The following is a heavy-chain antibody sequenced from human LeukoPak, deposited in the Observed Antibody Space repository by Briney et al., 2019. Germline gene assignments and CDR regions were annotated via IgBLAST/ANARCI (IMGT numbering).Heavy chain of an antibody. Sequence: SETLSLTCTVSGGSISSGGYYWSWIRQPPGKGLEWIGYIYHSGSTYYNPSLKSRVTISVDRSKNQFSLKLSSVTAADTAVYYCARGGEDIVVVPAERTGIDAFDIWGQGTMVTVSS. J-gene: IGHJ3*02. CDR2: IYHSGST. D-gene: IGHD2-2*01. CDR3: ARGGEDIVVVPAERTGIDAFDI. V-gene: IGHV4-30-2*01. CDR1: GGSISSGGYY.